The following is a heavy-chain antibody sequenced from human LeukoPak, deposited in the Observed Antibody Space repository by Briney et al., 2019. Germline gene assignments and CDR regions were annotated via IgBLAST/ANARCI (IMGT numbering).Heavy chain of an antibody. Sequence: GRSLRLSCAASGFTFSSYAMHWVRQAPGKGLEWVAVISYDGSNKYYADSVKGRFTISRDNSKNTLYLQMNSLRAEDTAVYFCATDSPERGYSYGPLDNYFDYWGQGTLVTVSS. J-gene: IGHJ4*02. CDR1: GFTFSSYA. D-gene: IGHD5-18*01. CDR2: ISYDGSNK. V-gene: IGHV3-30*04. CDR3: ATDSPERGYSYGPLDNYFDY.